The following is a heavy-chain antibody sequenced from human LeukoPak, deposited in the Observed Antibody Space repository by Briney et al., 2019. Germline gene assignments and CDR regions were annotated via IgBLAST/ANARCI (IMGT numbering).Heavy chain of an antibody. CDR2: ISGSGGST. J-gene: IGHJ4*02. V-gene: IGHV3-23*01. Sequence: QAGGSLRLSCAASGFTFSSYAMSWVRLAPGKGLEWVSAISGSGGSTYYADSVKGRFTISRDNSKNTLYLQMNSLRAEDTAVYYCAKAPPNVLLWFGELLSVFDYWGQGTLVTVSS. D-gene: IGHD3-10*01. CDR3: AKAPPNVLLWFGELLSVFDY. CDR1: GFTFSSYA.